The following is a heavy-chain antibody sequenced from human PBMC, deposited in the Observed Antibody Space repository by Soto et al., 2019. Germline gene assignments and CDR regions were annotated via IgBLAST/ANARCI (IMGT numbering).Heavy chain of an antibody. D-gene: IGHD2-15*01. Sequence: ASVKVSCKASGYTFTSYAMHWVRQAPGQRLEWMGWINAGNGNTKYSQKFQGRVTITRDTSASTAYMELSSLRSEDTAVYYCARVGYRSGGSCMSFDYWGQGTLVTVSS. V-gene: IGHV1-3*01. CDR3: ARVGYRSGGSCMSFDY. J-gene: IGHJ4*02. CDR2: INAGNGNT. CDR1: GYTFTSYA.